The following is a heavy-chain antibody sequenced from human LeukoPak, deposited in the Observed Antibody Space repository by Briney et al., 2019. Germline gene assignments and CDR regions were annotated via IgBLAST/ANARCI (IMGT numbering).Heavy chain of an antibody. J-gene: IGHJ5*02. D-gene: IGHD5-18*01. CDR3: ARDGKDTAMVRNHNWFDP. Sequence: PSETLSLTCTVSGGSISSYYWSWIRQPPGKGLEWIGEIYHSGSTNYNPSLKSRVTISVDKSKNQFSLKLSSVTAADTAVYYCARDGKDTAMVRNHNWFDPWGQGTLVTVSS. CDR1: GGSISSYY. V-gene: IGHV4-59*12. CDR2: IYHSGST.